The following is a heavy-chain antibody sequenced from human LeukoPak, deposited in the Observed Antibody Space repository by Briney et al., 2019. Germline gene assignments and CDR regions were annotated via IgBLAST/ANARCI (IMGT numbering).Heavy chain of an antibody. CDR3: ARDTTVTPSYYYGMDV. J-gene: IGHJ6*02. D-gene: IGHD4-17*01. CDR1: GFTFSDYT. Sequence: GGSLRLSCPASGFTFSDYTMQWLRQAPGKGLEWVAVIWHDGTYISYGDSVRGRFTISRDNSKNTLYLQMNSLRAEDTAVYYCARDTTVTPSYYYGMDVWGQGTTVTVSS. CDR2: IWHDGTYI. V-gene: IGHV3-33*01.